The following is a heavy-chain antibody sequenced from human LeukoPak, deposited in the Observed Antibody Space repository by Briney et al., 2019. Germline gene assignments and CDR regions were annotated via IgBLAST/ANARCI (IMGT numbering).Heavy chain of an antibody. Sequence: GASVKVSCKASGYTFTSYYMHWVRQAPGQGLEWMGWINPNSGGTNYAQKFQGRVTMTRDTSISTAYMELSRLRSDDTAVYYCARDECGGDCSERFWGQGTLVTVSS. V-gene: IGHV1-2*02. CDR2: INPNSGGT. CDR1: GYTFTSYY. J-gene: IGHJ4*02. D-gene: IGHD2-21*02. CDR3: ARDECGGDCSERF.